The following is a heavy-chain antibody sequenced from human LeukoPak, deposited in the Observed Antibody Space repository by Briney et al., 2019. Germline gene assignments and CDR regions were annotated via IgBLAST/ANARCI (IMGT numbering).Heavy chain of an antibody. D-gene: IGHD6-6*01. CDR2: IIPIFGTA. CDR1: GGTFSSYA. V-gene: IGHV1-69*06. Sequence: GASVKVSCKASGGTFSSYAITWVRQAPGQGLQWMGGIIPIFGTANYAQKFQGTVTITADKSTSTPYMELSSLRSEDTALYYCARARTSSSTYYFDYWGQGTLVTVSS. CDR3: ARARTSSSTYYFDY. J-gene: IGHJ4*02.